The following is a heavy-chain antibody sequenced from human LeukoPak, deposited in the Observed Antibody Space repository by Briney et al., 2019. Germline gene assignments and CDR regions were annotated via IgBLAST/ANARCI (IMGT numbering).Heavy chain of an antibody. CDR1: GFTFSSYA. Sequence: GGSLRLSCAASGFTFSSYAMSWVRQAPGKGPEWVSGIRGSGGSTYYADSVKGRFTISRDNSKNTLYLQMNSLGAEDTAVYYCAKSAGSGTYLLDAWGQGTLVTVSS. CDR2: IRGSGGST. D-gene: IGHD3-10*01. J-gene: IGHJ5*02. CDR3: AKSAGSGTYLLDA. V-gene: IGHV3-23*01.